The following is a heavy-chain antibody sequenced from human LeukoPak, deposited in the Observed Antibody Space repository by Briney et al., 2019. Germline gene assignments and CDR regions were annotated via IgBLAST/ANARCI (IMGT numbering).Heavy chain of an antibody. CDR1: GGSISSSNW. V-gene: IGHV4-4*02. J-gene: IGHJ4*02. CDR3: AREDGGSTMGYYFDY. D-gene: IGHD4-23*01. CDR2: LYLSGST. Sequence: SETLSLTCGVSGGSISSSNWWSWVRPPPERGLEWMGKLYLSGSTNYTPSLKSRVTISLDKSSNQFSLRLTSVPAADTAMYYCAREDGGSTMGYYFDYSGQGTLVTPSS.